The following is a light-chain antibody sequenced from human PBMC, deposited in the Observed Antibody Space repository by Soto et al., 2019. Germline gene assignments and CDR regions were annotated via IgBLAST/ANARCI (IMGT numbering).Light chain of an antibody. J-gene: IGLJ2*01. V-gene: IGLV2-8*01. CDR3: SSFPGSNNFE. CDR1: SSDVGGYNY. Sequence: QSALTQPPSASGSPGQSVTISCTGTSSDVGGYNYVSWYQQHPGKAPKLMIYEVSKRPSGVPDRFSGSKSGNTASLTVSGLQAEDEADYYCSSFPGSNNFEFGGGTKVTVL. CDR2: EVS.